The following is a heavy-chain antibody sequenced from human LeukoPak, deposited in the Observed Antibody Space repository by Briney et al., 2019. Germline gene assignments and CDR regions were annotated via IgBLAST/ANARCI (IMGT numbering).Heavy chain of an antibody. D-gene: IGHD2-15*01. V-gene: IGHV1-46*01. Sequence: GASVKVSCTASGYIFTNYFIHWVRQAPGQGLEWITIISPSDGNRVYGPKFQGRVTVTSDTSTSTVYMELSSLRSEDTAVYYCAREKLGGYFDYWGQGTLVTVSS. CDR2: ISPSDGNR. CDR3: AREKLGGYFDY. J-gene: IGHJ4*02. CDR1: GYIFTNYF.